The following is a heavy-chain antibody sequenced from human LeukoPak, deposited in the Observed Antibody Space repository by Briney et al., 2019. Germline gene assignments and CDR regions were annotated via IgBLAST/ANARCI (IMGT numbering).Heavy chain of an antibody. V-gene: IGHV3-21*01. CDR2: ISSSSSYI. D-gene: IGHD3-9*01. CDR1: GFTFSSYS. Sequence: GGSLRLSCAASGFTFSSYSMNWVRQAPGKGLEWVSSISSSSSYIYYADSVKGRFTISRDNAKNSLYLQMNSLRAEDTAVYYCARDHTYYDILTGYYMEYFDYWGQGTLVTVLS. J-gene: IGHJ4*02. CDR3: ARDHTYYDILTGYYMEYFDY.